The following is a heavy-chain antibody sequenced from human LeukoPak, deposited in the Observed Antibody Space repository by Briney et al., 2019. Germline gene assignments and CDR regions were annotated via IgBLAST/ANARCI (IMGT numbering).Heavy chain of an antibody. CDR3: ANLGPYYYDSSGYWFDP. V-gene: IGHV4-34*01. CDR2: INHSGST. D-gene: IGHD3-22*01. J-gene: IGHJ5*02. CDR1: GGSFSGYY. Sequence: PSETLSLTCAVYGGSFSGYYWSWIRQPPGKGLEWIGEINHSGSTNYNPSLKSRVTISVDTSKNQFSLKLSSVTAADTAVYYCANLGPYYYDSSGYWFDPWGQGTLVTVSS.